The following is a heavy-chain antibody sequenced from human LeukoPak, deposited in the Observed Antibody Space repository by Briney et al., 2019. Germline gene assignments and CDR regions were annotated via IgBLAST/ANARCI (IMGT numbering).Heavy chain of an antibody. CDR2: IYYSGST. CDR3: AVYSSSWYRYFDL. CDR1: GGSISSSSYY. V-gene: IGHV4-39*01. Sequence: SETLSLTCTVSGGSISSSSYYWGWIRQPPGKGLEWIGSIYYSGSTYYNPSLKSRVTISVDTSKNQFSLKLSSVTAADTAVYHCAVYSSSWYRYFDLWGRGTLVTVSS. D-gene: IGHD6-13*01. J-gene: IGHJ2*01.